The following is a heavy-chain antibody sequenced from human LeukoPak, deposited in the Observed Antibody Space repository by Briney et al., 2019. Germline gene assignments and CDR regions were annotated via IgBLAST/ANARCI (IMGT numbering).Heavy chain of an antibody. Sequence: PGRSLRLSCAASGFTFDDYAMHWVRQAPGKGLEWVSGISWNSGSIGYADSVKGRFTISRDNAKNSLYLQMNSLRAEDTAVYYCARDTPQGTMVRGDPDYWGQGTLVTVSS. J-gene: IGHJ4*02. CDR3: ARDTPQGTMVRGDPDY. V-gene: IGHV3-9*01. CDR2: ISWNSGSI. D-gene: IGHD3-10*01. CDR1: GFTFDDYA.